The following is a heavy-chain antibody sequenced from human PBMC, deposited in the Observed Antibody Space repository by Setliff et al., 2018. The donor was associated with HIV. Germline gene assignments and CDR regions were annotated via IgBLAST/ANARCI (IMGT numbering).Heavy chain of an antibody. CDR1: GGSISSYY. CDR2: IYTSGSV. J-gene: IGHJ4*02. CDR3: ARSPRIGVAGEFEY. V-gene: IGHV4-4*09. Sequence: PSETLSLTCTVSGGSISSYYWSWIRQPPGKGLEWIGYIYTSGSVNYNPSLNSRVTITVDTSKNQFSLKVNSVTAADTAVYYCARSPRIGVAGEFEYWGQGTLVTVSS. D-gene: IGHD6-19*01.